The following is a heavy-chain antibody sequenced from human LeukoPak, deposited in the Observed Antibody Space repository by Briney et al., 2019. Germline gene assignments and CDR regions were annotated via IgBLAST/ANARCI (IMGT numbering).Heavy chain of an antibody. CDR1: GFTFSSYS. CDR3: ARELSLYDILTGYYTLYMDV. V-gene: IGHV3-48*04. D-gene: IGHD3-9*01. J-gene: IGHJ6*03. Sequence: GGSLRLSCAASGFTFSSYSMNWVRQAPGKGLEWVSYISSSSSTIYYADSVKGRFTISRDNAKNSLYLQMNSLRAEDTAVYYCARELSLYDILTGYYTLYMDVWGKGTTVTVSS. CDR2: ISSSSSTI.